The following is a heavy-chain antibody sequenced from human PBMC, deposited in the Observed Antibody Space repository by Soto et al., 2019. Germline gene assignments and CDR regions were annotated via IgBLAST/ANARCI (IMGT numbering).Heavy chain of an antibody. CDR1: GFTFDDYA. Sequence: GGSLRLSCAASGFTFDDYAMHWVRQAPGKGLEWVSDISWNSGSIGYADSVKGRFTISRDNAKNSLYLQMNSLRAEDTALYYCAKDIGWFGENYYYGMDVSGQATTVTVSS. D-gene: IGHD3-10*01. V-gene: IGHV3-9*01. CDR2: ISWNSGSI. CDR3: AKDIGWFGENYYYGMDV. J-gene: IGHJ6*01.